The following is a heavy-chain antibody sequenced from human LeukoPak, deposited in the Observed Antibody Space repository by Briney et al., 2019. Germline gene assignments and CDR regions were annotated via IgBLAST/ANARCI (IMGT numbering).Heavy chain of an antibody. CDR2: ISGSGGST. V-gene: IGHV3-23*01. D-gene: IGHD3-10*01. Sequence: PGGSLRLSCAASGFTFSSYAMSWVRQAPGKGLEWVSAISGSGGSTYYADSVKGRFTNSRDNSKNTLYLQMNSLRAEDTAVYYCVLWFGELWGSDYWGQGTLVTVSS. J-gene: IGHJ4*02. CDR1: GFTFSSYA. CDR3: VLWFGELWGSDY.